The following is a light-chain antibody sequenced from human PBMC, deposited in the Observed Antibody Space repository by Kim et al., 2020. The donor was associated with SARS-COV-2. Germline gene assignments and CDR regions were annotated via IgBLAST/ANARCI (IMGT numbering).Light chain of an antibody. V-gene: IGKV3-20*01. CDR3: HQFGGSPRT. J-gene: IGKJ1*01. CDR1: QSVSSTH. Sequence: SPGERATLSCSASQSVSSTHLAWYQQKPGQAPRLLIYGASSRATGIPDRFSGSGSGTDFTLTISRLEAEDFAVYYCHQFGGSPRTFGQGTKVDIK. CDR2: GAS.